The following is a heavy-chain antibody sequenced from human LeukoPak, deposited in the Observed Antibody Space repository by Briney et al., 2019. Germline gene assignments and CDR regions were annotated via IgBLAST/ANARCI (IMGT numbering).Heavy chain of an antibody. V-gene: IGHV3-23*01. CDR2: ISGSGGST. D-gene: IGHD6-13*01. Sequence: GGSLRLSCAASGFTFSSYAMSWVRQAPGKGLEWVSAISGSGGSTYYADSVKGRFTISRDNSKNTLYLQMNSLRAEGTAVYYCASRTIDLYSSSWYFDYWGQGTLVTVSS. J-gene: IGHJ4*02. CDR1: GFTFSSYA. CDR3: ASRTIDLYSSSWYFDY.